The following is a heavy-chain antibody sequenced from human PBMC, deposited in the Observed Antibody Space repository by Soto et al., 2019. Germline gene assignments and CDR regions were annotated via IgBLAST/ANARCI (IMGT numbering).Heavy chain of an antibody. V-gene: IGHV3-33*01. D-gene: IGHD3-10*01. J-gene: IGHJ4*02. CDR3: ARGTGSGSLLIDY. CDR1: GFIFSNYA. Sequence: QVQLVESGGGVVQPGRSLRLSCAASGFIFSNYAMHWVRQAPGQGLEWVALIWSDGSYENYAEAVKGRFTISRDNSKNTLYVQMTSLRVEDTAVYFCARGTGSGSLLIDYWGQGTLVTVSS. CDR2: IWSDGSYE.